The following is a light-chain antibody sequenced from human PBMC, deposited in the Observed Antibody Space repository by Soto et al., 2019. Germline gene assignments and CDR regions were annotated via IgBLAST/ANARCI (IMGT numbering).Light chain of an antibody. CDR3: QQYNNWPPGIT. CDR1: QSVFSS. J-gene: IGKJ5*01. CDR2: GAA. Sequence: EIVMTQSPATLSVSPGERVTLSCRASQSVFSSLAWYQQKPGQAPRLLIYGAATRATGIPARFSGSGSGTDFTLTISSLQSEDFAVYYCQQYNNWPPGITFGQGTRLEIK. V-gene: IGKV3-15*01.